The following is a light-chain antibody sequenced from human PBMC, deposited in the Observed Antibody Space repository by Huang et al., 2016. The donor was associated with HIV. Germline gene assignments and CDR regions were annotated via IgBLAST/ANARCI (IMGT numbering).Light chain of an antibody. CDR1: QSLSTYF. CDR2: ATS. V-gene: IGKV3-20*01. Sequence: VLTQSPGTLSLSPGERATLSCRASQSLSTYFLAWYQQKIGLAPRLLISATSNRATGIPARFSGSGSGTDFTLTINKLEPQDSAVYYCQHYGGSPWTFGQGTKVEI. J-gene: IGKJ1*01. CDR3: QHYGGSPWT.